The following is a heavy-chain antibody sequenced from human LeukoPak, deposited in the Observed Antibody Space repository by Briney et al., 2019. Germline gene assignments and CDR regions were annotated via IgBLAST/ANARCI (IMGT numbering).Heavy chain of an antibody. D-gene: IGHD3-22*01. J-gene: IGHJ4*02. Sequence: GASVKVSCKASGYTFTGYYMHWVRQAPGQGLEWMGWINPNSGGTNYAQKFQGRVTMTRDTSISTAYMELSRLRSDDTAVYYCASTNYDSSGYYFADDFDYWGQGTLVTVSS. V-gene: IGHV1-2*02. CDR3: ASTNYDSSGYYFADDFDY. CDR1: GYTFTGYY. CDR2: INPNSGGT.